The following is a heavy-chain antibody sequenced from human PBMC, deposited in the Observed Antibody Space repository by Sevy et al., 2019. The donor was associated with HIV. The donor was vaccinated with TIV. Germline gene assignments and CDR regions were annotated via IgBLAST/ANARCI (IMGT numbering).Heavy chain of an antibody. CDR3: ARGRLRTDY. D-gene: IGHD5-12*01. CDR1: GFTFSSYA. CDR2: ISYDGSNK. Sequence: GGSLRLSCAASGFTFSSYAMHWVRQAPGKGLEWVAVISYDGSNKYYADSVKGRFTISRDNSKNTLYLQMNSLRAEDTAVYCCARGRLRTDYWGQGTLVTVSS. V-gene: IGHV3-30-3*01. J-gene: IGHJ4*02.